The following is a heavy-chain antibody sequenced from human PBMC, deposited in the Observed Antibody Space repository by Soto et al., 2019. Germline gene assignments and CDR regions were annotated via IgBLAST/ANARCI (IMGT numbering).Heavy chain of an antibody. CDR2: IKADGSST. CDR3: ASRDCSSTSCYVDF. V-gene: IGHV3-74*01. J-gene: IGHJ4*02. CDR1: GFTFSSYL. Sequence: GGSLRLSCAASGFTFSSYLMHWVRQVPGKGLVWVARIKADGSSTNYADSVKGRFTISRDNAKNSLYLQMNSLRAEDAAVYYCASRDCSSTSCYVDFWGQGTLVTVSS. D-gene: IGHD2-2*01.